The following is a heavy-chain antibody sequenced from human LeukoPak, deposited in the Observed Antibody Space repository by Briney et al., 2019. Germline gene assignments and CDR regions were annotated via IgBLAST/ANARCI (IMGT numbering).Heavy chain of an antibody. J-gene: IGHJ4*02. D-gene: IGHD6-19*01. CDR1: GGSISSGDYY. CDR3: ARAIAVAGTKDY. V-gene: IGHV4-30-4*01. Sequence: PSETLSLTCTVSGGSISSGDYYWSWIRQPPGKGLEWIGYIYYSGSTYYNPSLKSRVTISVDTSKNQFSLKLSSVTAADTAVYYCARAIAVAGTKDYWGQGTLVTVSS. CDR2: IYYSGST.